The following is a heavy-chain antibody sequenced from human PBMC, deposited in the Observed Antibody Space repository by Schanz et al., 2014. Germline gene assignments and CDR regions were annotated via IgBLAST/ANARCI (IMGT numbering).Heavy chain of an antibody. D-gene: IGHD5-12*01. Sequence: EVQLVESGGGLVKPGGSLRLSCAASGFTFSSYSMNWVRQAPGKGLEWVSYISSSGTTIYYADSVEGRFTISRDNSRNTLYLQMNSLRTEDTAVYYCASPSGYSDYGTYFDFWGQGTLVTVSS. CDR3: ASPSGYSDYGTYFDF. CDR2: ISSSGTTI. J-gene: IGHJ4*02. V-gene: IGHV3-21*05. CDR1: GFTFSSYS.